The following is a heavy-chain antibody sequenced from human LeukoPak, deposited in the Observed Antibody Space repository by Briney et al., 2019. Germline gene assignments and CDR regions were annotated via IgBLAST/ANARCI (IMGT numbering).Heavy chain of an antibody. CDR1: GGTFSSYA. D-gene: IGHD6-13*01. CDR3: ARGVDSSWYKNWFDP. J-gene: IGHJ5*02. Sequence: ASVTVSCKASGGTFSSYAISWVRQAPGQGLEWMGGIIPIFGTANYAQKFQGRVTITADESTSTAYMELSSLRSEDTAVYYCARGVDSSWYKNWFDPWGQGTLVTVSS. V-gene: IGHV1-69*13. CDR2: IIPIFGTA.